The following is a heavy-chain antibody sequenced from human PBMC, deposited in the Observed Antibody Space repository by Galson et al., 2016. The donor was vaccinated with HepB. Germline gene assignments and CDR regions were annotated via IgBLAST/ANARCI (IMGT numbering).Heavy chain of an antibody. CDR3: RAGDVVVPGALYTLDV. CDR2: ISGSGNPI. J-gene: IGHJ6*02. D-gene: IGHD2-2*01. V-gene: IGHV3-48*01. CDR1: EFTFSSYW. Sequence: SLRLSCAASEFTFSSYWMTWVRQAPGKGLQWLSYISGSGNPIYYADSVKGRLTISRDNAKNSMHLQMHSLRVEDTTVYYCRAGDVVVPGALYTLDVWSQGTTVTVSS.